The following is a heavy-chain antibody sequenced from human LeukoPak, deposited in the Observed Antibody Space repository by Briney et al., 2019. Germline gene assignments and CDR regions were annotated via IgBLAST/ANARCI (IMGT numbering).Heavy chain of an antibody. J-gene: IGHJ4*02. V-gene: IGHV1-69*01. CDR2: IIPMFGTA. CDR1: GGTFSSYA. Sequence: EASVKVSCKASGGTFSSYAISWVRQAPGQGLEWMGGIIPMFGTANYAEKFQGRVTITADESTSTAYMELSSLRSEDTAVYYCARRSRYCSSTSCGDYWGQGTLVTVSS. CDR3: ARRSRYCSSTSCGDY. D-gene: IGHD2-2*01.